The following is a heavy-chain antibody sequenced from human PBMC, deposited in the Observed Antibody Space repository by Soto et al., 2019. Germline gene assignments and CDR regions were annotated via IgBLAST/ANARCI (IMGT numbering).Heavy chain of an antibody. CDR2: ISSSGSTI. J-gene: IGHJ6*01. CDR3: AXEGGYSYGYGYYYGMDV. CDR1: GFTFSSYE. V-gene: IGHV3-48*03. D-gene: IGHD5-18*01. Sequence: PGGSLRLSCAASGFTFSSYEMNWVRQAPGKGLEWVSYISSSGSTIYYADSVKGRFTISRDNAKNSLYLQMNSLRAEDTAVYYCAXEGGYSYGYGYYYGMDVWGQGTTVTVSS.